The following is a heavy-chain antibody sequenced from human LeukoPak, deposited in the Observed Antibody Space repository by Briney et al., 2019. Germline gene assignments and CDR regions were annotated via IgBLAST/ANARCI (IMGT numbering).Heavy chain of an antibody. CDR1: GGSISSTSYY. CDR2: IYYSGST. V-gene: IGHV4-39*01. J-gene: IGHJ3*01. D-gene: IGHD3-22*01. Sequence: PSETLSLTCAVSGGSISSTSYYWAWIRQPPGKGLEWIGTIYYSGSTYHNPSLKSRVTLSVDTSRNQFSLRLSSVDAADTAVYYCAKAGVRYFDSSGLYAFDFWGQGTTVTVSS. CDR3: AKAGVRYFDSSGLYAFDF.